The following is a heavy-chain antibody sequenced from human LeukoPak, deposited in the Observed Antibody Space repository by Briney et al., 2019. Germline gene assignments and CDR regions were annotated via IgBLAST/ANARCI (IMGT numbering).Heavy chain of an antibody. D-gene: IGHD3-10*02. CDR3: AELGITMIGGV. V-gene: IGHV3-7*01. CDR1: GFTFSNYW. CDR2: IKQDRSEK. J-gene: IGHJ6*04. Sequence: GGSLRLSCAASGFTFSNYWMNWVRQAPGKGLEWVANIKQDRSEKYYVDSVKGRFTISRDNAKNSLYLQMNSLRAEDTAVYYCAELGITMIGGVWGKGTTVTISS.